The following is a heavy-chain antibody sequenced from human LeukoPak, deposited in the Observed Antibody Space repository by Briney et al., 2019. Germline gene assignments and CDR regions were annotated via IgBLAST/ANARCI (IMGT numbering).Heavy chain of an antibody. CDR1: GYTLTNYF. Sequence: ASVKVSCKASGYTLTNYFIHWVRQAPGQGLVWMGIINPSDGRATYAQEFQGRVTMTRDTSTVYMDLSSLRSEDTAVYYCARESPHDYEFELWGQGTLVTVSP. V-gene: IGHV1-46*01. CDR2: INPSDGRA. CDR3: ARESPHDYEFEL. J-gene: IGHJ4*02. D-gene: IGHD4-17*01.